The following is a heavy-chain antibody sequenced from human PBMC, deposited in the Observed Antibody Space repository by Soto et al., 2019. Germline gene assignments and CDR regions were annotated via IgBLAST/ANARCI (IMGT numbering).Heavy chain of an antibody. V-gene: IGHV2-5*01. Sequence: SGPTLVNPTQTLTLTCTFSGFSLSTSGVGVGWIRQPPGKALEWHALIYWHDDKRYRTSMKSRLTITEDTSKNQVVLTKTNMDPVDTAKYYGAHRQRTVYFDYWGQGTLVTVS. CDR2: IYWHDDK. D-gene: IGHD4-17*01. CDR1: GFSLSTSGVG. J-gene: IGHJ4*02. CDR3: AHRQRTVYFDY.